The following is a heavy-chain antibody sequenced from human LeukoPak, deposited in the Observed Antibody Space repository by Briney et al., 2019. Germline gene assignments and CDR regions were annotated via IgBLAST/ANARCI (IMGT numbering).Heavy chain of an antibody. D-gene: IGHD3-16*02. CDR1: GYTFTSYY. J-gene: IGHJ4*02. V-gene: IGHV1-18*04. CDR2: ISAYNGNT. CDR3: ARGGITFGGVIVIPDY. Sequence: ASVKVSCKASGYTFTSYYMHWVRQAPGQGLEWMGWISAYNGNTNYAQKLQGRVTMTTDTSTSTAYMELRSLRSDDTAVYYCARGGITFGGVIVIPDYWGQGTLVTVSS.